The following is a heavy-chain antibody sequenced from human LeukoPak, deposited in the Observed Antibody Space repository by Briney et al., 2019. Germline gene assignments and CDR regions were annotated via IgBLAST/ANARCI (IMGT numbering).Heavy chain of an antibody. CDR3: ARDRDAISGAFDI. CDR2: IYYSGST. Sequence: SETLSLTCIVSGGSISSYYWSWIRQPPGKGLEWIGYIYYSGSTNYNPSLKSRVTISVDTSKNQFSLKLSSVTAADTAVYYCARDRDAISGAFDIWGQGTMVTVSS. CDR1: GGSISSYY. D-gene: IGHD2-8*01. J-gene: IGHJ3*02. V-gene: IGHV4-59*01.